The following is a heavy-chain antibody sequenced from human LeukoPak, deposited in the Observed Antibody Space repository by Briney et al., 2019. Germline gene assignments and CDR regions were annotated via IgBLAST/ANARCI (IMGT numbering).Heavy chain of an antibody. CDR1: GASISSYY. CDR3: ARGASGYDPFDY. V-gene: IGHV4-4*07. Sequence: SETLSLTCTVSGASISSYYWSWLRQPAGKGLEWIGRFYTSGSTNYNPSLKSRVTMSVDTSKNQFSLKLRSVTAADTAVYYCARGASGYDPFDYWGQGTLVTVSS. D-gene: IGHD5-12*01. J-gene: IGHJ4*02. CDR2: FYTSGST.